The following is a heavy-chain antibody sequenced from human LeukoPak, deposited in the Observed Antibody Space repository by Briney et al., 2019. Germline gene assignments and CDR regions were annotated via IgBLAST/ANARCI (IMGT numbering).Heavy chain of an antibody. V-gene: IGHV1-69*13. CDR1: GGTFSSYA. Sequence: SVKVSCKASGGTFSSYAISWVRQAPGQGLEWMGGIIPIFGTANYAQKFQGRVTITADESTSTAYMELSSLRSEDTAVYYCAVASIAVAGTSRWYFDLWGRGTLVTASS. CDR3: AVASIAVAGTSRWYFDL. J-gene: IGHJ2*01. D-gene: IGHD6-19*01. CDR2: IIPIFGTA.